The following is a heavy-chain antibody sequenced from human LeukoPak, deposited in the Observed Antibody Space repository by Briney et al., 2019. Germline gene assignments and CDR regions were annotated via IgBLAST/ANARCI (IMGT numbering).Heavy chain of an antibody. CDR1: GFTFSNAW. Sequence: PGGPLRLSCAASGFTFSNAWMSWVRQAPGKGLEWVSAISGSGGSTYYADSVKGRFTISRDNSKNTLYLQMNSLRAEDTAVYYCASRSYPRDYWGQGTLVTVSS. J-gene: IGHJ4*02. CDR2: ISGSGGST. CDR3: ASRSYPRDY. D-gene: IGHD1-26*01. V-gene: IGHV3-23*01.